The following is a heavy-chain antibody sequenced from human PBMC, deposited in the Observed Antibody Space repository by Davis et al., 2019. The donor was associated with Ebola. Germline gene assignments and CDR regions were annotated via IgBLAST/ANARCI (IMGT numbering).Heavy chain of an antibody. CDR3: ARLWFGELSEFYGMDV. D-gene: IGHD3-10*01. Sequence: PGGSLRLSCAASGFTVSSNYMSWVRQAPGKGLEWVSVIYSGGSTYYADSVKGRFTISRHNSKNTLYLQMNSLRAEDTAVYYCARLWFGELSEFYGMDVWGQGTTVTVSS. CDR2: IYSGGST. V-gene: IGHV3-53*04. J-gene: IGHJ6*02. CDR1: GFTVSSNY.